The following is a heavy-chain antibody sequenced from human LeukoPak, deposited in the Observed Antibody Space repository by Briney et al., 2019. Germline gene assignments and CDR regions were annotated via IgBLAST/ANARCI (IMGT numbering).Heavy chain of an antibody. CDR1: GFTFSSYA. D-gene: IGHD4-23*01. CDR3: ARDWPTVVTMDV. CDR2: ISGSGGST. J-gene: IGHJ6*02. Sequence: GGSLRLSCAASGFTFSSYAMSWVRQAPGKGLEWVSAISGSGGSTYYADSVKGRFTISRDNAKNSLYLQMNSLRAEDTAVYYCARDWPTVVTMDVWGQGTTVTVSS. V-gene: IGHV3-23*01.